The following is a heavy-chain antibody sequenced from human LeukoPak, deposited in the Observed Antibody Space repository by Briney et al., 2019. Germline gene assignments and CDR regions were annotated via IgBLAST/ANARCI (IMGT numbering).Heavy chain of an antibody. CDR2: ISGSGGST. CDR1: GFTFSSYA. D-gene: IGHD3-22*01. J-gene: IGHJ4*02. CDR3: ANNRPYYDSSGYPDC. V-gene: IGHV3-23*01. Sequence: GGSLRLSCAASGFTFSSYAMSWVRQAPGKGLEWISAISGSGGSTYYADSVKGRFTISGDNSKNTLYLQMNSLRAEDTAVYYCANNRPYYDSSGYPDCWGQGTLVTVSS.